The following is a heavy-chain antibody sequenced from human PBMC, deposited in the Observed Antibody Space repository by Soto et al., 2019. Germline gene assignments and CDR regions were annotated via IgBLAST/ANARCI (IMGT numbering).Heavy chain of an antibody. D-gene: IGHD1-26*01. J-gene: IGHJ4*02. Sequence: EVQLLESGGGLVQPGGSLRLSCAASGFTFSSYAMSWVRQAPGKGLEWVSAISGSGGSTYYADSVKGRFTISRDNSKNTLYLLMYSLRVEDTAVYYCAKDMVGATPAGGFDYCVQGTLVTVSS. CDR3: AKDMVGATPAGGFDY. CDR1: GFTFSSYA. V-gene: IGHV3-23*01. CDR2: ISGSGGST.